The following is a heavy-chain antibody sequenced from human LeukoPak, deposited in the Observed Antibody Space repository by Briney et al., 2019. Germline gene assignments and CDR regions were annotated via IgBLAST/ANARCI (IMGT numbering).Heavy chain of an antibody. CDR2: ISVGSDVI. V-gene: IGHV3-23*01. J-gene: IGHJ4*02. CDR3: AKSHVTTATGTGRYFDY. CDR1: GFSVSSNY. Sequence: PGGSLRLSCAAFGFSVSSNYMSWVRQAPGKGLEWVSAISVGSDVIYYADSVKGRFTISRDNSKNMVYLQMDSLRAEDTAVYYCAKSHVTTATGTGRYFDYWGQGTLVTVSS. D-gene: IGHD1-1*01.